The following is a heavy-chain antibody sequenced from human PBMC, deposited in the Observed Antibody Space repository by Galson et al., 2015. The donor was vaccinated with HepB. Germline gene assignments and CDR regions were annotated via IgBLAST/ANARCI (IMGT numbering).Heavy chain of an antibody. CDR1: GFTFSNYH. V-gene: IGHV3-33*01. D-gene: IGHD2-2*03. J-gene: IGHJ5*02. CDR2: IWNDGNNE. CDR3: AREYGYDTGFFGTLDP. Sequence: SLRLSCATSGFTFSNYHMHWVRQAPGKGLEWVALIWNDGNNEEYAESVKGLFIISRDNSKQTLYLQMNSLRVEDTSLYFCAREYGYDTGFFGTLDPWGQGSLVSVSA.